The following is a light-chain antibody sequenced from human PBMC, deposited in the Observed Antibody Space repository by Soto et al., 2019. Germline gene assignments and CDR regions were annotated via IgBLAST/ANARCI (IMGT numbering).Light chain of an antibody. V-gene: IGKV3D-20*01. J-gene: IGKJ1*01. Sequence: IVLTQSPASLSLSPGERATLSCGASQSVSGAYLAWYQQKPGLAPRLLIFDAVGRATGIPDRFSGSGSGTDFTLTISRLEPEDFAVYYCQQYGSSPQTFGQGTKVDSK. CDR3: QQYGSSPQT. CDR2: DAV. CDR1: QSVSGAY.